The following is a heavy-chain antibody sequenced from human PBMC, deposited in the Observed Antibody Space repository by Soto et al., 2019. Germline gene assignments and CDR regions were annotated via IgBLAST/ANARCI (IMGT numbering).Heavy chain of an antibody. J-gene: IGHJ6*02. CDR1: GYTFTGYY. CDR2: INPNSGGT. Sequence: ASVKVSCKASGYTFTGYYMHWVRQAPGQGLEWMGWINPNSGGTNYAQKFQGWVTMTRDTSISTAYMELSRLRSDDTAVYYCARGQWTGNYGMDVWGQGTTVTVSS. D-gene: IGHD3-10*01. CDR3: ARGQWTGNYGMDV. V-gene: IGHV1-2*04.